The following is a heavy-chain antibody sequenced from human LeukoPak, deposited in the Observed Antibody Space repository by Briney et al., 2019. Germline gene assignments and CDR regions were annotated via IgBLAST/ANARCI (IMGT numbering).Heavy chain of an antibody. CDR2: IYYSGST. D-gene: IGHD6-19*01. J-gene: IGHJ4*02. CDR3: ARVRSSGWLSVDY. Sequence: SETLSLTCTVSGGSISSSSYYWGWIRQPPGKGLEWIGSIYYSGSTYYNPSLKSRVTISVDTSKNQFSLKLSSVTAADTAVYYCARVRSSGWLSVDYWGQGTLVTVST. CDR1: GGSISSSSYY. V-gene: IGHV4-39*07.